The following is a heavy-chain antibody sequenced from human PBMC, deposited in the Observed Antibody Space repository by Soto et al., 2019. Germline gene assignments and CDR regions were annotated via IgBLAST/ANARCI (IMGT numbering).Heavy chain of an antibody. CDR1: GYTFTSYD. J-gene: IGHJ5*02. CDR3: ARVILSSSYEMNWFGP. D-gene: IGHD6-6*01. Sequence: QEQLVQSGAEVKKPGASVKVSCKASGYTFTSYDINWVRQATGQGLEWMAWMNTNSGNTGYAQKLQGRVTITRNTSISTAYMELGSLTSEDTAVSSCARVILSSSYEMNWFGPWGQGTQVTVYS. CDR2: MNTNSGNT. V-gene: IGHV1-8*01.